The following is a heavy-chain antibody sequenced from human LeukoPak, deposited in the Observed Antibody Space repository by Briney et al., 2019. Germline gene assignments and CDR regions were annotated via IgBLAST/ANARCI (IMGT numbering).Heavy chain of an antibody. V-gene: IGHV1-2*02. D-gene: IGHD6-13*01. Sequence: ASVTVSCKASGYTFTGYYIHRVRQAPGQGLEWMGWINPDSGVTNYAQKFQGRVTMTRNTSISTAYMELSSLRSEDTAVYYCARDALRAAGGRAFDIWGQGTTVTVSS. CDR2: INPDSGVT. CDR1: GYTFTGYY. CDR3: ARDALRAAGGRAFDI. J-gene: IGHJ3*02.